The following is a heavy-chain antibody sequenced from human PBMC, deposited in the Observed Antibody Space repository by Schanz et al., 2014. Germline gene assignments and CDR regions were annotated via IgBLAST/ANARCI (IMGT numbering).Heavy chain of an antibody. D-gene: IGHD4-17*01. CDR1: GYTFTSYG. CDR2: ISPYNGNT. Sequence: QVQLVQSGAEVRKPGASVKVSCKASGYTFTSYGISWVRQAPGQGLEWMGWISPYNGNTNYAQKLQGRVTITADRSTSTAYMELSSLRSEDTAVYYCARGYGDSPTDFWGQGTLXTVSS. V-gene: IGHV1-18*01. J-gene: IGHJ4*02. CDR3: ARGYGDSPTDF.